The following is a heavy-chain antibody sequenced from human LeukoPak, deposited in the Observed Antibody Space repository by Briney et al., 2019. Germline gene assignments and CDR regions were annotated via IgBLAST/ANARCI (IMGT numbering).Heavy chain of an antibody. D-gene: IGHD2-21*02. CDR1: GGSISSNSYY. J-gene: IGHJ3*02. CDR3: ARVRFGGLLSLPRGAFDI. V-gene: IGHV4-39*07. CDR2: IYYSGST. Sequence: SETLSLTCAVSGGSISSNSYYWGWIRQPPGKGLEWIGSIYYSGSTYYNPSLKSRVTISVDTSKNQFSLKLSSVTAADTAVYYCARVRFGGLLSLPRGAFDIWGQGTMVTVSS.